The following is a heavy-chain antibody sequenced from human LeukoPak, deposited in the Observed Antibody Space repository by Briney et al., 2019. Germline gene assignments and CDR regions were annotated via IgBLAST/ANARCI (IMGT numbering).Heavy chain of an antibody. CDR3: ASDNYYDSSGYYF. D-gene: IGHD3-22*01. CDR1: GFTFSSYW. Sequence: PWGSLRLSCAASGFTFSSYWTHWVRQAPGKGLVWVSRINSDGSSTSYADSVKGRFTISRDNAKNTLYLQMNSLRAEDTAVYYCASDNYYDSSGYYFWGQGTLVTVSS. V-gene: IGHV3-74*01. J-gene: IGHJ4*02. CDR2: INSDGSST.